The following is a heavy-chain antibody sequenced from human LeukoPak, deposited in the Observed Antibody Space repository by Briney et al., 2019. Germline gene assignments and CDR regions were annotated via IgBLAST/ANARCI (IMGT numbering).Heavy chain of an antibody. J-gene: IGHJ4*02. Sequence: PSETLSLTCTVSDGSISSSSYYWGWIRQPPGKGLEWIGSIYYSGSTYYNPSLKSRVTISVDTSKNQFSLKLSSVTAADTAVYYCARRGIVGANYYFDYWGQGTLVTVSS. CDR1: DGSISSSSYY. CDR2: IYYSGST. D-gene: IGHD1-26*01. V-gene: IGHV4-39*01. CDR3: ARRGIVGANYYFDY.